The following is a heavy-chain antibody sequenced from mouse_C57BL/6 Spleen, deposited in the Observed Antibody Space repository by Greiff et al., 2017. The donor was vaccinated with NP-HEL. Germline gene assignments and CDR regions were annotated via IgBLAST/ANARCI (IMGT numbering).Heavy chain of an antibody. Sequence: QVQLQQSGPELVKPGASVKISCKASGYSFTSYYIHWVKQRPGQGLEWIGWIYPGSGNTKYNEKFKGKATLTADTSSSTAYMQLSSLTSEDSAVYYCARGLGLAWFAYWGQGTLVTVSA. CDR1: GYSFTSYY. J-gene: IGHJ3*01. CDR3: ARGLGLAWFAY. CDR2: IYPGSGNT. V-gene: IGHV1-66*01. D-gene: IGHD4-1*01.